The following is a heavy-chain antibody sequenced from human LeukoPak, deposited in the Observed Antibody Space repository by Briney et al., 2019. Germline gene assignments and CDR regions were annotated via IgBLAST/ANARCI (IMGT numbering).Heavy chain of an antibody. CDR1: GGTFSSYA. V-gene: IGHV1-69*04. Sequence: SVKVSCKASGGTFSSYAISWVRQAPGQGLEWMGRIIPILGIANYAQKFQGRVTITADKSTSTAHMELSSLRSEDTAVYYCARAEREYYYDSSAKNWGQGTLVTVSS. CDR3: ARAEREYYYDSSAKN. J-gene: IGHJ4*02. D-gene: IGHD3-22*01. CDR2: IIPILGIA.